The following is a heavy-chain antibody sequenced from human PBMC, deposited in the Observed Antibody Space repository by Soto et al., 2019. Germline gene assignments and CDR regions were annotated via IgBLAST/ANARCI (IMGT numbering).Heavy chain of an antibody. CDR1: GYTFTGSY. V-gene: IGHV1-2*02. CDR2: INPNSGGT. J-gene: IGHJ4*02. Sequence: GASVKVSCKASGYTFTGSYMHWVRPAPGQGLEWMGWINPNSGGTNYAQKFQGRVTMTRDTSISTAYMELSRLRSDDTAVYYCARLTSGWYGLPNYYFDYWGQGTLVTVSS. D-gene: IGHD6-19*01. CDR3: ARLTSGWYGLPNYYFDY.